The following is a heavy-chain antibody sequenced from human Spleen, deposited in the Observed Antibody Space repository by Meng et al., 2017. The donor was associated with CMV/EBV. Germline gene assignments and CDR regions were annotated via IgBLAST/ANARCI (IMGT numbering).Heavy chain of an antibody. D-gene: IGHD3-3*01. CDR3: ARDSGRYYDFWLAH. CDR1: GFTFSSYA. CDR2: ISYDGSNK. V-gene: IGHV3-30*04. J-gene: IGHJ5*02. Sequence: GESLKISCAASGFTFSSYAMHWVRQAPGKGLEWVAVISYDGSNKYYADSVKARFTISRDNSKNTLYLQMNSLRAEDTAVYYCARDSGRYYDFWLAHWGQGTLVTVSS.